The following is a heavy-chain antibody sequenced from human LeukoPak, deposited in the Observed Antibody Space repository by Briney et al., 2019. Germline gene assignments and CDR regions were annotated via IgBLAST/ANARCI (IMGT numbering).Heavy chain of an antibody. CDR2: IIPIFGTA. D-gene: IGHD6-13*01. J-gene: IGHJ5*02. Sequence: ASVKVSCTASGGTFSIYAISWVRQAPGQGLEWMGGIIPIFGTANYAQKFQGRVTITADESTSTAYMELSSLRSEDTAVYYCARVTIAAAGFDPWGQGTLVTVSS. CDR1: GGTFSIYA. V-gene: IGHV1-69*01. CDR3: ARVTIAAAGFDP.